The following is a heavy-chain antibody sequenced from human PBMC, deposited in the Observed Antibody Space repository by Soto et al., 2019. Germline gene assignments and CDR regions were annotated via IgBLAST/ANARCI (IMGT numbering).Heavy chain of an antibody. V-gene: IGHV1-46*01. J-gene: IGHJ6*02. CDR3: ARDPSYYGMDV. CDR2: INPSGGST. CDR1: GYTFASYY. Sequence: ASVKVSCKASGYTFASYYMQWVRQAPGQGLEWMGIINPSGGSTSYAQKFQGRVTMTRDTSTSTAYMELSSLRSEDTAVYYCARDPSYYGMDVWGQGTTVTVSS.